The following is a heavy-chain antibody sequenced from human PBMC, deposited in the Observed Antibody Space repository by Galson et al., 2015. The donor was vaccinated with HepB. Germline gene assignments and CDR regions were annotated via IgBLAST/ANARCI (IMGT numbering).Heavy chain of an antibody. CDR2: IYYSGST. V-gene: IGHV4-39*07. CDR3: ARVGPIRDLEHWFDP. Sequence: ETLSLTCTVSGGSISSSSYYWGWIRQPPGKGLAWIGSIYYSGSTYYNPSLKSRVTISVDTSKNQFSLKLSSVTAADTAVYYCARVGPIRDLEHWFDPWGQGTLVTVSS. J-gene: IGHJ5*02. CDR1: GGSISSSSYY. D-gene: IGHD1-1*01.